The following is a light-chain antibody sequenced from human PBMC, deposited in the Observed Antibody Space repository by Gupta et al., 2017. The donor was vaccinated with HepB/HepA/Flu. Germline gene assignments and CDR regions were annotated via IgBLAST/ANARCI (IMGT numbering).Light chain of an antibody. CDR3: PGWDSSTASV. CDR2: QDS. Sequence: SYELTQPPSVSVSPGQTASITCSGDKLGNKYACWYQQKPGQSPVLVIYQDSKRPSGLPERFAGYNSGTTAIPTISGTQAMDDAYYYCPGWDSSTASVFGGGTKLTVL. J-gene: IGLJ2*01. CDR1: KLGNKY. V-gene: IGLV3-1*01.